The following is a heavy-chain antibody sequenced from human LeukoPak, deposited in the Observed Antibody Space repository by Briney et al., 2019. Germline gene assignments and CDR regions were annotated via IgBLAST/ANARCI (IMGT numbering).Heavy chain of an antibody. V-gene: IGHV3-21*01. CDR1: GFTFSSYS. CDR3: ASEVVTPVHFLDY. J-gene: IGHJ4*02. D-gene: IGHD4-23*01. Sequence: GGSLRLSCAASGFTFSSYSMNWVRQGPGKGLEWVSSISSSSSYIYYADSVKGRFTISRDNAKNSLYLQMNSLRAEDTAVYYCASEVVTPVHFLDYWGQGTLVTVSS. CDR2: ISSSSSYI.